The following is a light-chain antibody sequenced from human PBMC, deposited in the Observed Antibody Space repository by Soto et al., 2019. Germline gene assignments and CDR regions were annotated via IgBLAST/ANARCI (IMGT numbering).Light chain of an antibody. CDR3: QQRSNWPPLT. CDR1: QSVSSS. J-gene: IGKJ4*01. Sequence: EIVLTQSPATLSLSPGERATLSCRASQSVSSSLAWYQQKPGQAPRLLIYDASNRATGIPARFSGSGSGPDFTLTISSLEPEDFAVYYCQQRSNWPPLTFGGGTKVEIK. V-gene: IGKV3-11*01. CDR2: DAS.